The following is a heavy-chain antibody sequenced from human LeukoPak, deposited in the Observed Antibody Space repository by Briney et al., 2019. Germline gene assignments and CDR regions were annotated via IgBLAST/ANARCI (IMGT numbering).Heavy chain of an antibody. CDR2: INPSGGST. D-gene: IGHD6-13*01. Sequence: ASVKVSCKASGYTFTSYYMRWVRQAPGQGLEWMGIINPSGGSTSYAQKFQGRVTMTRDTSTSTVYMELSSLRSEDTAVYYCARDRAGLAAAGNNWFDPWGQGTLVTVSS. CDR1: GYTFTSYY. CDR3: ARDRAGLAAAGNNWFDP. V-gene: IGHV1-46*01. J-gene: IGHJ5*02.